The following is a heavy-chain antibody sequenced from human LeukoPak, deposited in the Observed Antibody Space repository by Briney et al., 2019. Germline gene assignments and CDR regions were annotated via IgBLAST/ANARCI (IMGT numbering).Heavy chain of an antibody. J-gene: IGHJ6*02. CDR2: MYSGGTT. CDR3: ARLEVARGVMLGLDV. Sequence: GGSLRLSCAVSGFDVSSSYVNWVRQAPGKGLERVAVMYSGGTTYYSDSVKGRFTISRDNSKNTVSLQINSLRVEDTAMYYCARLEVARGVMLGLDVRGQGTTVTVSS. D-gene: IGHD3-10*01. V-gene: IGHV3-66*04. CDR1: GFDVSSSY.